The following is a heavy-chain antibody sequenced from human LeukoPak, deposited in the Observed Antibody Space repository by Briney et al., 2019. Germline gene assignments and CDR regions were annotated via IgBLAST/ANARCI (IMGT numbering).Heavy chain of an antibody. CDR2: IYSVGST. CDR3: ARDLGDNWNDYFGAFDI. J-gene: IGHJ3*02. D-gene: IGHD1-1*01. Sequence: RGSLRLSCAASGFTFSSYAMSWVRQAPGKGLEWVSVIYSVGSTYCADSVKGRFTISRDNSKNTLYLQMNSLRAEDTAVYYCARDLGDNWNDYFGAFDIWGQGTMVTVSS. V-gene: IGHV3-66*01. CDR1: GFTFSSYA.